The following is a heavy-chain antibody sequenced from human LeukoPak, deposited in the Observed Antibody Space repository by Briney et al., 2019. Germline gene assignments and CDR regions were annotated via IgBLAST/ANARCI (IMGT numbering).Heavy chain of an antibody. CDR1: GGSISSYY. Sequence: PSETLSLTCTVSGGSISSYYWSWIRQPAGKGLEWIGRIYTSGSTNYNPSLKSRVTMSVDTSKNQFSLKLSSVTAADTAVYYCERDRDTIFAVDPNYYYYYYMDVWGKGTTVTVSS. CDR2: IYTSGST. V-gene: IGHV4-4*07. CDR3: ERDRDTIFAVDPNYYYYYYMDV. J-gene: IGHJ6*03. D-gene: IGHD3-3*01.